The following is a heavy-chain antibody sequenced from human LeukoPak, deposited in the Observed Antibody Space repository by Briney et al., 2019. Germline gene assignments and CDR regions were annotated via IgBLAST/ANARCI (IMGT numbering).Heavy chain of an antibody. CDR2: IYYSGST. CDR1: GGSISTYY. D-gene: IGHD2-2*01. CDR3: ARWAYRSSPSCYGFDP. J-gene: IGHJ5*02. Sequence: SETLSLTCTVSGGSISTYYWSWIRQPPGKGLEWIGYIYYSGSTNYNPSLKSRVTISVDTSKNQFSLKLTSVTAADTAIYYCARWAYRSSPSCYGFDPWGQGTLVTVSS. V-gene: IGHV4-59*01.